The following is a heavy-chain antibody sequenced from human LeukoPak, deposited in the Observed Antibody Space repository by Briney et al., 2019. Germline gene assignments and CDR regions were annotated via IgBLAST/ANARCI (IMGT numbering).Heavy chain of an antibody. CDR1: GFTFTTYT. Sequence: GGSLRLSCAASGFTFTTYTIHWVRQAPGKGLEYVSAVVGNGGTTYYANSVKGRFITSRDNSKNTVYLQMGSLRAEDTAVYYCARERAFYYFDFWGPGTLVTVSS. CDR2: VVGNGGTT. V-gene: IGHV3-64*01. CDR3: ARERAFYYFDF. J-gene: IGHJ4*02.